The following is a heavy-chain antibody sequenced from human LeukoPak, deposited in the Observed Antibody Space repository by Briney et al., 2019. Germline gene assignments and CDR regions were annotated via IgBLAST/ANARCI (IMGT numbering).Heavy chain of an antibody. V-gene: IGHV4-59*01. Sequence: SETLSLTCTVSGGSISSYYWSWIRQPPGKGLEWIGYIYYSGSTNYNPSLKSRVTISVDTSKNQFSLKLSSVTAADTAVYYCARVGFSDAFDIWGQGTMVTVSS. CDR1: GGSISSYY. D-gene: IGHD5-12*01. CDR3: ARVGFSDAFDI. CDR2: IYYSGST. J-gene: IGHJ3*02.